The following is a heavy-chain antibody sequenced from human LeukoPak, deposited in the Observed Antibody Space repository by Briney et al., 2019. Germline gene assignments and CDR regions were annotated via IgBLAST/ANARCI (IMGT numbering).Heavy chain of an antibody. CDR1: GYTFTSCA. Sequence: ASVKVSCKASGYTFTSCAISWVRQAPGQGLEWMGWINPNSGGTNYAQKFQGRVTMTRDTSISTAYMELSRLRSDDTAVYYCARVVGPGTDNWFDPWGQGTLVTVSS. V-gene: IGHV1-2*02. D-gene: IGHD1-1*01. J-gene: IGHJ5*02. CDR2: INPNSGGT. CDR3: ARVVGPGTDNWFDP.